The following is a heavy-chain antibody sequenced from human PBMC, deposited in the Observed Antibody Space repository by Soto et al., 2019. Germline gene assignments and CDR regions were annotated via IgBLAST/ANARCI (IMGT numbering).Heavy chain of an antibody. J-gene: IGHJ4*02. CDR3: ARATFEISGYYDDLG. D-gene: IGHD3-3*01. Sequence: QVQLVQSGTEVKKPGASVKVSCKTSGYSFTAFYLHWVRQAPGQGLEWMGWINSNTGVTKYAQKFQGWVTMPRDPSINPAYLELTGLQSHDTALYYCARATFEISGYYDDLGWGQGTLVIVSS. CDR1: GYSFTAFY. CDR2: INSNTGVT. V-gene: IGHV1-2*04.